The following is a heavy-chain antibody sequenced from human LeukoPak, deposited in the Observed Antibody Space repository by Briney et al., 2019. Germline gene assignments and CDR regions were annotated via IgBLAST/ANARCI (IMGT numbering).Heavy chain of an antibody. CDR2: IYYSGST. CDR3: AQRITYDTYNWFDP. V-gene: IGHV4-30-4*07. Sequence: PSETLSLTCAVSGGSISSGGYSWSWIRQPPGKGLEWIGYIYYSGSTYYNPSLKSRVTISVDTSKNQFSLKLSSVTAADTAVYYCAQRITYDTYNWFDPRGQGTLVTVSS. CDR1: GGSISSGGYS. D-gene: IGHD3-22*01. J-gene: IGHJ5*02.